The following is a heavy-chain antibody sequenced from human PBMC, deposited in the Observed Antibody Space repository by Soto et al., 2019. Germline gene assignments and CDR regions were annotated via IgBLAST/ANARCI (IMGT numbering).Heavy chain of an antibody. D-gene: IGHD2-15*01. Sequence: PSETLSLTCTVSGGSISSGGYYWSWIRQHPGKGLEWIGYIYYSGSTYYNPSLKSRVTISVDTSKNQFSLKLSSVTAADTAVYXCARDRICSGGSCYGLDYWGQGTLVTAPQ. V-gene: IGHV4-31*03. CDR3: ARDRICSGGSCYGLDY. CDR1: GGSISSGGYY. CDR2: IYYSGST. J-gene: IGHJ4*02.